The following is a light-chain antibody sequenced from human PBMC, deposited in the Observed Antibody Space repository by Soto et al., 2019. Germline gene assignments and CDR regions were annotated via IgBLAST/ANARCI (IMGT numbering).Light chain of an antibody. CDR3: QQRSNWPPGLT. CDR1: QSVSSSY. J-gene: IGKJ5*01. Sequence: EIVLTQSPGTLSLSPGERATLSCRASQSVSSSYLAWYQQKPGQAPRLLIYGASSRATGIPDRFSGSGSGTDFTLTISSLEPEDFAIYYCQQRSNWPPGLTFGQGTRLGIK. V-gene: IGKV3D-20*02. CDR2: GAS.